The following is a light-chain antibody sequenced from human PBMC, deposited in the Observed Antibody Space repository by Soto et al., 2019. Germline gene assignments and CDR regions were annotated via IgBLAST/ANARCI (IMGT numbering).Light chain of an antibody. Sequence: AIQLTQSPSSLSASVEDRVTITCRASQGISSAFAWYQQKPGKAPKLLIYDASSLESGVASRFSGSGSGTDFTLTISSLQPEDFATYYCQQFNSYPQTFGPGTKVHIK. CDR1: QGISSA. CDR2: DAS. J-gene: IGKJ3*01. CDR3: QQFNSYPQT. V-gene: IGKV1-13*02.